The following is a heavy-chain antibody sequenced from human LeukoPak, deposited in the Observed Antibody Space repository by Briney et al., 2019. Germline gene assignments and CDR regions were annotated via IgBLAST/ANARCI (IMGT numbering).Heavy chain of an antibody. CDR1: GFTFSSNW. V-gene: IGHV3-74*01. D-gene: IGHD1-26*01. CDR3: IRDLGGRSGH. Sequence: GGSLRLSCAASGFTFSSNWMHWVRQARGKGLVWVSRSNEDGSTTNYADSVKGRFTISRDNAKNTLYLQMNSLTAEDTAVYYCIRDLGGRSGHWGQGTLVTVSS. J-gene: IGHJ4*02. CDR2: SNEDGSTT.